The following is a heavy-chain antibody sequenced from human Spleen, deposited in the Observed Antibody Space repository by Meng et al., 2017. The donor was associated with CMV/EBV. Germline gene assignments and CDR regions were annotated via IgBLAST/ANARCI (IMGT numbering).Heavy chain of an antibody. V-gene: IGHV3-23*01. CDR1: GFTFSSYG. CDR2: INSSGGSK. Sequence: GGSLRLSCAASGFTFSSYGINWVRQAPGKGLEWVSGINSSGGSKYSADSVKGRFTISRDNSKNTLYLQMNSLRAEDTAVYYCTKSKTSGPYDALDIWGQGTMVTVSS. CDR3: TKSKTSGPYDALDI. D-gene: IGHD2-15*01. J-gene: IGHJ3*02.